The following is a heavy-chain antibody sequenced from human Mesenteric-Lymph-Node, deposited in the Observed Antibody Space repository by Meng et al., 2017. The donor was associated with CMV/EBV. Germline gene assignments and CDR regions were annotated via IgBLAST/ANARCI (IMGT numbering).Heavy chain of an antibody. V-gene: IGHV3-23*01. J-gene: IGHJ4*02. D-gene: IGHD6-6*01. Sequence: GGSLRLSCAASGFTFSSYAMSWVRQAPGKGLEWVSAISGSGGSTYYADSVKGRFTISRDNSKNTLYLQMNSLRAEDTAVYYCARIGSSSPYFDYWGQGTLVTVSS. CDR2: ISGSGGST. CDR3: ARIGSSSPYFDY. CDR1: GFTFSSYA.